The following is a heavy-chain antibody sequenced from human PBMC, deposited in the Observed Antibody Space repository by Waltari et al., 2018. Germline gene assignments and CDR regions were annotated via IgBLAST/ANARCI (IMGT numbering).Heavy chain of an antibody. CDR1: GFTFDDYA. V-gene: IGHV3-9*01. CDR3: AKEGGSYYAYYFDY. D-gene: IGHD1-26*01. Sequence: EVQLVESGGGLVQPGRSLRLSCAASGFTFDDYAMHWVRQAPAKGLEWVSGISWNSGSIGYADSVKGRFTISRDNAKNSLYLQMNSLRAEDTALYYCAKEGGSYYAYYFDYWGQGTLVTVSS. J-gene: IGHJ4*02. CDR2: ISWNSGSI.